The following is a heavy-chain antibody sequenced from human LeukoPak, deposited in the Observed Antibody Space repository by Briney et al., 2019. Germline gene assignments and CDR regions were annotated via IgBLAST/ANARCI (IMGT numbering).Heavy chain of an antibody. CDR2: IKQDGSEK. D-gene: IGHD5-12*01. V-gene: IGHV3-7*01. CDR1: GSTFSNYW. Sequence: GGSLRLSCAASGSTFSNYWMSWVRQAPGKGLEWVANIKQDGSEKYYVDSVKGRFTISRDNAKNSLYLQMNSLRVEDTAVYYCARDGDGYKSIPFDYWGQGTLVTVSS. CDR3: ARDGDGYKSIPFDY. J-gene: IGHJ4*02.